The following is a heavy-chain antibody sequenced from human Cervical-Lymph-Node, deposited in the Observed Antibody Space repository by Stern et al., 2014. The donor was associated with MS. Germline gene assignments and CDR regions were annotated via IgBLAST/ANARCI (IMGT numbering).Heavy chain of an antibody. V-gene: IGHV5-51*01. CDR3: ATSLFGSSWGWFDP. D-gene: IGHD6-13*01. CDR2: IYPGDSDT. Sequence: EVQLLESGAEVKKPGESLKISCKGSGYSSTSYWIGWVRQMTGKGLEWKGIIYPGDSDTRYSPSFQGQVTISADKSISPAYLQWSSLKASDTAMYYCATSLFGSSWGWFDPWGQGTLVTVSS. CDR1: GYSSTSYW. J-gene: IGHJ5*02.